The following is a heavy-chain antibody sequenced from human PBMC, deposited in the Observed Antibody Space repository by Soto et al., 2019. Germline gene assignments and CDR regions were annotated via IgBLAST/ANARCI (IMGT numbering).Heavy chain of an antibody. J-gene: IGHJ5*01. V-gene: IGHV3-23*01. Sequence: EVQLLESGGGLVQRGGSLRLSCTASGFPFPTFAMSWVRQAPGKGLEWVSSISGTGTRTYYADSVQGRFIISRDNSKNTLYVQMNSLRAEDTANYYCAKEKGPAYGDDGRRGNFDFLGQGTLVSVSS. CDR1: GFPFPTFA. CDR3: AKEKGPAYGDDGRRGNFDF. CDR2: ISGTGTRT. D-gene: IGHD4-17*01.